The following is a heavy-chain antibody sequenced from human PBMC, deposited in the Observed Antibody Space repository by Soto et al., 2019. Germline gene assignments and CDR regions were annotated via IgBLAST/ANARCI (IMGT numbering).Heavy chain of an antibody. Sequence: PGGYLAHSCADSGFIYKMYWMHWIRQSPGKGLVWISRIYNDGTYSDYADSVRGRFTISRDNVNDTLYLQMNNLRAEDSGLYYCTRGPRPISTGTGAYWGQGAQVTVSS. D-gene: IGHD3-10*01. CDR3: TRGPRPISTGTGAY. CDR2: IYNDGTYS. J-gene: IGHJ4*02. V-gene: IGHV3-74*01. CDR1: GFIYKMYW.